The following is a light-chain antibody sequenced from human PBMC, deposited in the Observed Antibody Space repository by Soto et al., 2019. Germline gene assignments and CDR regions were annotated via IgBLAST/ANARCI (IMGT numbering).Light chain of an antibody. Sequence: DIQMTQSPSSLSASVGGRVTITCRASQSISSYLNWYQQKPGKAPKLLIYATSSLQSGVPSRFSGSGSGTDFTPTISSLQPEDFATYYCQQSYTTPYTFGQGTKVDIK. CDR2: ATS. J-gene: IGKJ2*01. V-gene: IGKV1-39*01. CDR1: QSISSY. CDR3: QQSYTTPYT.